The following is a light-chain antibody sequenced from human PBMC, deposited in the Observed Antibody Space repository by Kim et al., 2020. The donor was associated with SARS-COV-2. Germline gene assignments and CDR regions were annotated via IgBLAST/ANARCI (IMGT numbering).Light chain of an antibody. Sequence: SYELTQPLSVSVARGQTARITCGGNNIGSKNVHWYQQKPGQSPVLVIYRDSNRPSGIPERFSGSSSGNTATLTISRAQAGDEADYYCQVWDSSTEDFGGGTKLTVL. CDR2: RDS. CDR1: NIGSKN. CDR3: QVWDSSTED. V-gene: IGLV3-9*01. J-gene: IGLJ2*01.